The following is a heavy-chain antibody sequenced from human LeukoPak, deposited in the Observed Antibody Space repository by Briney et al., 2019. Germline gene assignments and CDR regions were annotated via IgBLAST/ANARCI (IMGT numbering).Heavy chain of an antibody. CDR1: GGSFSGYN. V-gene: IGHV4-34*01. Sequence: SETLSLTCAVYGGSFSGYNWSWIRQPPGKGLERIGEIHHSGSTNYNPSLKSRVTISVDTSKNQFSLKLSSVTAADTAVYYCASGYSYDLFDYWGQGTLVTVSS. CDR3: ASGYSYDLFDY. J-gene: IGHJ4*02. D-gene: IGHD5-18*01. CDR2: IHHSGST.